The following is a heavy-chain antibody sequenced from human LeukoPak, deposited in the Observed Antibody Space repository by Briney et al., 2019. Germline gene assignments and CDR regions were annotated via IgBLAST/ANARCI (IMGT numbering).Heavy chain of an antibody. J-gene: IGHJ4*02. D-gene: IGHD3-22*01. CDR1: GFIFTNYG. V-gene: IGHV1-18*01. CDR3: STSTSIAIITAY. CDR2: ISALNGYT. Sequence: ASVKVSCKASGFIFTNYGFTWVRQAPGQGLEWVGWISALNGYTKSAQKFQGRVTMTTGSSTNTAYMELTSLGSDDTAVYYCSTSTSIAIITAYWGQGTLVTVSS.